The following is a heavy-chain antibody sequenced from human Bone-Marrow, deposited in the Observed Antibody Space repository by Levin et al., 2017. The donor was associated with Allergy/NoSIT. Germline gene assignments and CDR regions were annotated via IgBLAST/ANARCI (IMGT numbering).Heavy chain of an antibody. V-gene: IGHV3-30*04. CDR2: ISYDGSNK. CDR1: GFTFSSYA. CDR3: ARAQRITIFGVVIRKEYYFDY. Sequence: GGSLRLSCAASGFTFSSYAMHWVRQAPGKGLEWVAVISYDGSNKYYADSVKGRFTISRDNSKNTLYLQMNSLRAEDTAVYYCARAQRITIFGVVIRKEYYFDYWGQGTLVTVSS. J-gene: IGHJ4*02. D-gene: IGHD3-3*01.